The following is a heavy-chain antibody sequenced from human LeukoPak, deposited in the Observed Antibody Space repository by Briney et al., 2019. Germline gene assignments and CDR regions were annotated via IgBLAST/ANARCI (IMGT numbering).Heavy chain of an antibody. V-gene: IGHV4-59*08. CDR2: IYFSGST. CDR3: TNTNYENFDY. CDR1: GGSMSHYY. Sequence: NPSETLSLTCAVSGGSMSHYYWSWIRQPPGKGLEWIGYIYFSGSTNYNPSLKSRVTISIDASKSQFSLKLSSVTAADTAVYYCTNTNYENFDYWGQGTLVTVSS. D-gene: IGHD4-11*01. J-gene: IGHJ4*02.